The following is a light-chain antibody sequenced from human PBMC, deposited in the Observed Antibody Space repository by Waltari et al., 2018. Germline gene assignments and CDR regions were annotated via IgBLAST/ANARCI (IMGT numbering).Light chain of an antibody. Sequence: QSALTQPASVSGSPGQSITISCTGSSSDVGGYNYVSWYQQHPGKAPNLMIYEVSNRPSGGPHRFSRSKSGNTASLTISWLLAEDEADYYCISYSSSTTLGVFGGGTKLTVL. J-gene: IGLJ2*01. CDR2: EVS. CDR1: SSDVGGYNY. CDR3: ISYSSSTTLGV. V-gene: IGLV2-14*03.